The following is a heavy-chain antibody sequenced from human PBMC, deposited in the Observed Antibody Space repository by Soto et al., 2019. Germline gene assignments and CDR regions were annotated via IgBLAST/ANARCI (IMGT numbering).Heavy chain of an antibody. Sequence: PSETLSLTCTVSGGSISSYYWSWIRQPPGKGLEWIGYIYYSGSTNYNPSIKSRVTISVDTSKNQLSLKLSSVTAADTAIYYCVRANYFDFWGQGTLVTVSS. CDR1: GGSISSYY. V-gene: IGHV4-59*01. CDR3: VRANYFDF. J-gene: IGHJ4*02. CDR2: IYYSGST.